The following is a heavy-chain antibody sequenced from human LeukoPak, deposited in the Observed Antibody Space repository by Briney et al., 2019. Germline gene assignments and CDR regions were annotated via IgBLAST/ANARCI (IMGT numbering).Heavy chain of an antibody. CDR3: ARAFRDSSGYWIHAFDI. J-gene: IGHJ3*02. Sequence: EASVKVSCKASGYTFTSYGISWVRQAPGQGLEWMGWISAYNGNTNYAQKLQGRVTMTTDTSTSTAYMELRSLRSDDTAVYYCARAFRDSSGYWIHAFDIWGQGTMVTVSS. D-gene: IGHD3-22*01. V-gene: IGHV1-18*01. CDR1: GYTFTSYG. CDR2: ISAYNGNT.